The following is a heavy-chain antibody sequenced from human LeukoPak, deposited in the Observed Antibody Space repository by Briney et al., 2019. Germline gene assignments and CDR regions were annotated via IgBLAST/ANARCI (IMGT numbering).Heavy chain of an antibody. D-gene: IGHD2-15*01. CDR3: ARDGLNCSGGSCYSNWFDP. Sequence: ASVTVSCKASGGTFSSYAISWVRQAPGQGLEWMGGIIPIFGTANYAQKFQGRVTITADESTSTAYMELSSLRSEDTAVYYCARDGLNCSGGSCYSNWFDPWGQGTLVTVSS. J-gene: IGHJ5*02. V-gene: IGHV1-69*01. CDR1: GGTFSSYA. CDR2: IIPIFGTA.